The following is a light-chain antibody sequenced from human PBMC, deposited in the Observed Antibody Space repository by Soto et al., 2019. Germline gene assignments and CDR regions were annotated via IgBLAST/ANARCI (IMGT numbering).Light chain of an antibody. CDR1: SSNIGSNT. J-gene: IGLJ2*01. Sequence: QSVLTQPPSASGPPGQRVTISCSGSSSNIGSNTVNWYQQLPGTAPKLLIYSNNQRPSGVPDRFSGSKSGTSASLAISGLQSEDEADYYCAAWDDSLNMVFGGGTKLTVL. V-gene: IGLV1-44*01. CDR3: AAWDDSLNMV. CDR2: SNN.